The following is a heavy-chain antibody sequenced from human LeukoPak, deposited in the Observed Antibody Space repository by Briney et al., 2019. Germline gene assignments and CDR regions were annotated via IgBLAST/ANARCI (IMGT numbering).Heavy chain of an antibody. Sequence: GESLRLSCVASGFTFSKFGMHWVRQAPGKGLEWVTFIGHDGSNKYYADSVKGRFTISRDNSKNTLYLQMNSLRPEDAAVYYCAKALLAGRHRQGDFDYWGQGTLVTVSS. CDR2: IGHDGSNK. V-gene: IGHV3-30*02. J-gene: IGHJ4*02. CDR1: GFTFSKFG. CDR3: AKALLAGRHRQGDFDY.